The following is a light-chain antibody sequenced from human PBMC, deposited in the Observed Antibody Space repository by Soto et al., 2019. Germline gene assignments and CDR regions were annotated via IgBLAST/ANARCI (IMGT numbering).Light chain of an antibody. CDR2: AAS. Sequence: EIVLTQSPGTLSLSPGERATLSCRAALSLASNYIAWYQQKPGQAPRLLIYAASTRASGIPDRFSGSGSGTDFTLTISRLEPEDFAVYYCQQYGRSLLFGEGTK. CDR3: QQYGRSLL. J-gene: IGKJ1*01. CDR1: LSLASNY. V-gene: IGKV3-20*01.